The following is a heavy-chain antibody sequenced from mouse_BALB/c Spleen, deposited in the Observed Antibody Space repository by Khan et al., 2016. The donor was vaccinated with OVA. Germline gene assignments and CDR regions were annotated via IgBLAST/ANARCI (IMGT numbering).Heavy chain of an antibody. CDR1: GYSITSDYA. Sequence: EVKLEVSGPGLVKPSQSLSLTCTVTGYSITSDYAWNWIRQFPGNKLEWMGYISYSGITSYNPSLKSRIFITRDTSKNQFFLQLNSVTPEDTATYCCARDYDRGFDYWGQGTTLTVSS. CDR2: ISYSGIT. J-gene: IGHJ2*01. V-gene: IGHV3-2*02. CDR3: ARDYDRGFDY. D-gene: IGHD2-4*01.